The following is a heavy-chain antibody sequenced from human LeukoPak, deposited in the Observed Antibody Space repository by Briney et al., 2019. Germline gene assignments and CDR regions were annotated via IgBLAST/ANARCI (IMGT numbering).Heavy chain of an antibody. V-gene: IGHV1-18*01. CDR3: ARDYSGSYYFSRYYFDY. CDR2: ISAYNGNT. CDR1: GYTFTSYG. D-gene: IGHD1-26*01. J-gene: IGHJ4*02. Sequence: ASVKVSCKASGYTFTSYGISWVRQAPGQGLEWMGWISAYNGNTNYAQKLQGRVTMTTDTSTSTAYMELRSLRSDDTAVYYCARDYSGSYYFSRYYFDYWGQGTLVTVSS.